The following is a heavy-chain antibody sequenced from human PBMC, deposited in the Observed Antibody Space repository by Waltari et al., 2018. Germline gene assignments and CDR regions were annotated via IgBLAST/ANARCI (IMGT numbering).Heavy chain of an antibody. V-gene: IGHV4-34*01. CDR2: INHSGST. J-gene: IGHJ4*02. Sequence: QVQLQQWGAGLLKPSETLSLTCAVYGGSFSRSYWSWIRQPPGKGLEWIGEINHSGSTNYNPSLKSRVTISVDTSKNQFSLKLSSVTAADTAVYYCARFSGPVDYWGQGTLVTVSS. CDR3: ARFSGPVDY. CDR1: GGSFSRSY.